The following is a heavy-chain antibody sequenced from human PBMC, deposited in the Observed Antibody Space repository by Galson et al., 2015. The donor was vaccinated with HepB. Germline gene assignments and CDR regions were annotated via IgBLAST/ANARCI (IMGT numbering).Heavy chain of an antibody. CDR2: IIPIFGTA. CDR1: GGTFSSYA. J-gene: IGHJ4*02. V-gene: IGHV1-69*13. D-gene: IGHD3-9*01. Sequence: SVKVSCKASGGTFSSYAISWVRQAPGQGLEWIGGIIPIFGTANYAQKFQGRVTITADESTSTAYMELSSLRSEDTAVYYCARRVANYDILTAERTGYFDYWGQGTLVTVSS. CDR3: ARRVANYDILTAERTGYFDY.